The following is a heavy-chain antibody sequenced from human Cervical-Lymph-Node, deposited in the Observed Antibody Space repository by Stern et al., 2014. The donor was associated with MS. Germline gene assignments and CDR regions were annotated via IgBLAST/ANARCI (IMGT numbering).Heavy chain of an antibody. Sequence: QVQLQESGPGLVKPSQTLPLTCTVSGGSINSGGYYWSWIRQYPGKGLEWIGYIYYTGSAYYDPSLKSRLRMSIDTSKNQFSLNLNSVTAADTAVYYCARGARYSDSSGYYFYFDYWGQGTLVTVSS. J-gene: IGHJ4*02. D-gene: IGHD3-22*01. CDR3: ARGARYSDSSGYYFYFDY. V-gene: IGHV4-31*03. CDR1: GGSINSGGYY. CDR2: IYYTGSA.